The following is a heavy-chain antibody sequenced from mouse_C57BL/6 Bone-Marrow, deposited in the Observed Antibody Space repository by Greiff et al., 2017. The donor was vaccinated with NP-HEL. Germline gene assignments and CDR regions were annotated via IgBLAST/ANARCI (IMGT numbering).Heavy chain of an antibody. Sequence: EVQLVESGPGLVKPSQSLSLTCSVTGYSLTSGYYWNWIRQFPGNKLEWLGYISYDGSNNYNPSLKNRISLTRDTSNIPLFLKLNSVTTEDTASYYCARASWPLLCYFDYWGQGTTLTVSS. V-gene: IGHV3-6*01. J-gene: IGHJ2*01. CDR1: GYSLTSGYY. CDR3: ARASWPLLCYFDY. CDR2: ISYDGSN. D-gene: IGHD1-1*02.